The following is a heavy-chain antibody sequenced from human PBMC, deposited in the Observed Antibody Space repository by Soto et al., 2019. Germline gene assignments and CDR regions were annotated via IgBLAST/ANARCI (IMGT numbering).Heavy chain of an antibody. V-gene: IGHV4-30-2*01. CDR2: ILQSGSA. D-gene: IGHD5-18*01. Sequence: SETLSLTCAVSGGSISSSTYTWSWIRQAPGKALEWIGYILQSGSAYYNPSLKSRVTISVDTSKNQFSLKLTSLTAADTAVYYCARAGSRYGANAFDIWGQGTIVT. J-gene: IGHJ3*02. CDR1: GGSISSSTYT. CDR3: ARAGSRYGANAFDI.